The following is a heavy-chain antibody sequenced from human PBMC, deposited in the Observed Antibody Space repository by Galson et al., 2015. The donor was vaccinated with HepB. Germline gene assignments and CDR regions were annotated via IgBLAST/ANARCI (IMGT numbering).Heavy chain of an antibody. Sequence: SETLSLTCAVYGGSFSGYYWSWVRQPPGKGLEWIGEINYDRSTNFKSSLKSRITILVDRSRNQLSLKLDSVTAADAAVYYCARRPLGYCFGTSCSGPFQFWGQGTPVTVSS. CDR2: INYDRST. J-gene: IGHJ1*01. V-gene: IGHV4-34*01. D-gene: IGHD3-3*01. CDR3: ARRPLGYCFGTSCSGPFQF. CDR1: GGSFSGYY.